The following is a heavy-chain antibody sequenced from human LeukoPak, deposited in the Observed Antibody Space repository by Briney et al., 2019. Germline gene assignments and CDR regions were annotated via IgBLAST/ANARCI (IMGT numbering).Heavy chain of an antibody. D-gene: IGHD6-19*01. CDR3: AKDRYSSGWYSDFDY. CDR1: GFTFSNYA. J-gene: IGHJ4*02. V-gene: IGHV3-30*18. Sequence: GRSLRLSCAASGFTFSNYAMHWVRQAPGKGLEWVAGISDDGSNKYYGDSVKGRFTISGDNSKNTVYLQMNSLRAEDTAVYYCAKDRYSSGWYSDFDYWGQGTLVTVSS. CDR2: ISDDGSNK.